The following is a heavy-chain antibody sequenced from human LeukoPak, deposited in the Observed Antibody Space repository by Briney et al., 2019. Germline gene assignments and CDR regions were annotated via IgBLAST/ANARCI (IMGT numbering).Heavy chain of an antibody. CDR3: ARRSGVVAATRGGYYFDY. CDR1: GYSFTSYW. CDR2: IDPSDSYT. V-gene: IGHV5-10-1*01. J-gene: IGHJ4*02. Sequence: GESPRISCKGSGYSFTSYWISWVRQMPGKGLEWMGRIDPSDSYTNYSPSFQGHVTISADKSISTAYLQWSSLKASDTAMYYCARRSGVVAATRGGYYFDYWGQGTLVTVST. D-gene: IGHD2-15*01.